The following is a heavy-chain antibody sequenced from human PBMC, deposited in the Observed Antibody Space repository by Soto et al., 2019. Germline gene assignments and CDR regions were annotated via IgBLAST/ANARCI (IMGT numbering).Heavy chain of an antibody. CDR1: GFTFSSYA. J-gene: IGHJ4*02. D-gene: IGHD2-15*01. CDR3: AKVGSGVTCHRCYFDY. V-gene: IGHV3-23*01. CDR2: ISGSGGST. Sequence: GGSLRLSCAASGFTFSSYAMGWVRQAPGRGLEWVSAISGSGGSTFYADSVKGRFTISRDNSKNMLYLQMNSLRAEDTAVYYCAKVGSGVTCHRCYFDYWGQGTLVTVSS.